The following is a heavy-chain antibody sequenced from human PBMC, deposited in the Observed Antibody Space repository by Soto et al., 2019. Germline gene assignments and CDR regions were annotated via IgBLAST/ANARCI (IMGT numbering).Heavy chain of an antibody. V-gene: IGHV3-23*01. D-gene: IGHD2-8*01. J-gene: IGHJ4*02. CDR3: AKGVGIVLMVYAEFFDY. Sequence: GGSLRLSCAASGFTFSSYAMSWVRQAPGKGLEWVSAISGSGGSTYYADSVKGRFTISRDNSKNTLYLQMNSLRAEDTAVYYCAKGVGIVLMVYAEFFDYWGQGTLVTVSS. CDR2: ISGSGGST. CDR1: GFTFSSYA.